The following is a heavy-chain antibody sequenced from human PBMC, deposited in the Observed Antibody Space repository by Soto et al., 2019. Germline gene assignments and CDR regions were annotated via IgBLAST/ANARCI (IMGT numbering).Heavy chain of an antibody. CDR2: ISWNSGSI. V-gene: IGHV3-9*01. Sequence: EVQLVESGGGLVQPGRSLRLSCAASGFTFDDYAMHWVRQAPGKGLEWVSGISWNSGSIGYADSVKGRFTISRDNAKNSLYLQMNSLRAEDTALYYCAKGRSSSWYYYFDYWGQGTLVTVSS. D-gene: IGHD6-13*01. CDR3: AKGRSSSWYYYFDY. J-gene: IGHJ4*02. CDR1: GFTFDDYA.